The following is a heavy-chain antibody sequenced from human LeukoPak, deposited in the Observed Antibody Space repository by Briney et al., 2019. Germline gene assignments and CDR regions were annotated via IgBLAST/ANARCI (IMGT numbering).Heavy chain of an antibody. CDR1: GYTLTELS. J-gene: IGHJ5*02. D-gene: IGHD3-22*01. V-gene: IGHV1-24*01. CDR3: ATLRIPSYYYDSSGYYDWFDP. Sequence: GASVKVSCKFSGYTLTELSMHWVRQAPGKGLEWMGGFDPEDGETIYAQKFQGRVTMIEDTSTDTAYMELSSLRSEDTAVYYCATLRIPSYYYDSSGYYDWFDPWGQGTLVTVSS. CDR2: FDPEDGET.